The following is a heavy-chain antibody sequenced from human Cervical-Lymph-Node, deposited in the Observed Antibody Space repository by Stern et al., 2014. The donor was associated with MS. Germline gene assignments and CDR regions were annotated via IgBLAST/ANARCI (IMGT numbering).Heavy chain of an antibody. Sequence: QVQLQESGPGLVKPSQTLSLTCTVSGGSISSGSYYWSWIRQPAGKGLEWIGRIYTSGSTNYNPSLKSLVTITEDPSKNQFSLKLSSVTAADTAVYYCARGIYGGNSGFRYWYFDLWGRGTLVTVSS. CDR1: GGSISSGSYY. CDR3: ARGIYGGNSGFRYWYFDL. D-gene: IGHD4-23*01. CDR2: IYTSGST. J-gene: IGHJ2*01. V-gene: IGHV4-61*02.